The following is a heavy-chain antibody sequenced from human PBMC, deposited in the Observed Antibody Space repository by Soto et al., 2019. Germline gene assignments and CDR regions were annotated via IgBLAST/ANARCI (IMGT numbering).Heavy chain of an antibody. CDR1: GYTFTNYD. D-gene: IGHD1-26*01. J-gene: IGHJ4*02. CDR2: MNPESTNT. CDR3: ARAIRNQLLSDY. V-gene: IGHV1-8*01. Sequence: QVQLVQSGAEVKQPGASVKVSCTTSGYTFTNYDISWVRQATGQGLEWMGWMNPESTNTGYAQKFQGRVTMTRDTSISTAYMALNSLTSEDTAVYYCARAIRNQLLSDYWGQGTLVTVSS.